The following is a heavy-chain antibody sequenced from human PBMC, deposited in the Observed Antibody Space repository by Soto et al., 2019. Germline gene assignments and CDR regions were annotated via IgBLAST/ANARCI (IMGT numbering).Heavy chain of an antibody. CDR3: AREGVLLFLGGNPFDY. CDR1: GGSVSNSNYY. J-gene: IGHJ4*02. D-gene: IGHD2-15*01. V-gene: IGHV4-61*01. Sequence: SETLSLTCTVSGGSVSNSNYYWSWIRQPPGKGLEWIGYIYYSGSTNYNPSLKSRVTISVDTSKNQFSLKMSSVTAADTAVYYCAREGVLLFLGGNPFDYWGQGTLVTVSS. CDR2: IYYSGST.